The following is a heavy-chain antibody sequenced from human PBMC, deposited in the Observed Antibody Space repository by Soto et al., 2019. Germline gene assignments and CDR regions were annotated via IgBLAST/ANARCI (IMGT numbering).Heavy chain of an antibody. Sequence: PGGSLKISCNGSGYNFAGWWIAWVRQMPGKGLELMGIIYPSDSDTRYRPSFQGQVTISADKSISSAYLQWSSLRASDTAMYYCARGGVSTRTFDYWGQGTPVTVSS. J-gene: IGHJ4*02. D-gene: IGHD3-3*01. V-gene: IGHV5-51*01. CDR3: ARGGVSTRTFDY. CDR1: GYNFAGWW. CDR2: IYPSDSDT.